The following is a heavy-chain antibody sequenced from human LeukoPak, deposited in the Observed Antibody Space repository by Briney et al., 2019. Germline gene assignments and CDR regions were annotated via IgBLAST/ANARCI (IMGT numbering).Heavy chain of an antibody. Sequence: PGGSLRLSCAVSGFTFSRHWMHWVRQAPGKGLVWVARINSDGSSRNYADSVKGRFTVSRDNAKNTLYLQMNSLRAEDTAVYFCARKSAYDILTGHSQVDYWGQGTLVTVSS. J-gene: IGHJ4*02. CDR3: ARKSAYDILTGHSQVDY. V-gene: IGHV3-74*01. CDR2: INSDGSSR. CDR1: GFTFSRHW. D-gene: IGHD3-9*01.